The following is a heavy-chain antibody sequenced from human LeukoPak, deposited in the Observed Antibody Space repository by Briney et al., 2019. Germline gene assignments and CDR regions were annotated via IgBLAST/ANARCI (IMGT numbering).Heavy chain of an antibody. D-gene: IGHD3-9*01. V-gene: IGHV3-21*01. Sequence: GSLRLSCAASGFTFSSYSMNWVRQAPGKGLEWVSSISSSSSYIYYADSVKGRFTISRDNAKNSLYLQMNSLRAEDTAVYYCARDCDYDILTGYGFDAFDIWGQGTMVTVSS. CDR3: ARDCDYDILTGYGFDAFDI. CDR1: GFTFSSYS. J-gene: IGHJ3*02. CDR2: ISSSSSYI.